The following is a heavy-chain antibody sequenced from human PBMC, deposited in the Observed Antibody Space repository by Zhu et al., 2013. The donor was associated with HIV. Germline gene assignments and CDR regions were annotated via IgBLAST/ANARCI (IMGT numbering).Heavy chain of an antibody. CDR2: IIPIFGTA. Sequence: QVQLVQSGAEVKKPGSSVKVSCKASGGTFSSYAISWVRQAPGQGLEWMGGIIPIFGTANYAQKFQGRVTITADESTSTAYMELSSLRSEDTAVYYCGVFPGIAVAGEREYYYYYGMDVWGQGTTVTVSS. CDR3: GVFPGIAVAGEREYYYYYGMDV. D-gene: IGHD6-19*01. CDR1: GGTFSSYA. V-gene: IGHV1-69*01. J-gene: IGHJ6*02.